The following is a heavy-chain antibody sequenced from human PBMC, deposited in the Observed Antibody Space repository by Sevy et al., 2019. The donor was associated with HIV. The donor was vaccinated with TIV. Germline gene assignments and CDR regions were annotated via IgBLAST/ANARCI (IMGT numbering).Heavy chain of an antibody. CDR2: IYYSGST. CDR1: GGSVSSGSYY. J-gene: IGHJ5*02. CDR3: AIVRHPIWFDP. Sequence: SETLSLTCTVSGGSVSSGSYYWSWIRQPPGKGLEGIGYIYYSGSTNYNPSLKSRVTISVDTSKNQFSLKLSSVTAAHTAVYYCAIVRHPIWFDPWGQGTLVTVSS. V-gene: IGHV4-61*01.